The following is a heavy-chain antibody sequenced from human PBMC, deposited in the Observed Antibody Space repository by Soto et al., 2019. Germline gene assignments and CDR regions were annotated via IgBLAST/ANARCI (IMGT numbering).Heavy chain of an antibody. CDR1: GFSFNTYA. J-gene: IGHJ6*02. Sequence: EVQLLESGGGLVQPGGSLRLSCAASGFSFNTYAMSWVRQARGKGPEWVSTVSASGGSTYSADSVKGRFTISRDNSKNTVHLQMNSLRAEDTAVYYCAKTMGDCSRGSCYGAYSMDVWGQGITVTVSS. CDR3: AKTMGDCSRGSCYGAYSMDV. V-gene: IGHV3-23*01. D-gene: IGHD2-15*01. CDR2: VSASGGST.